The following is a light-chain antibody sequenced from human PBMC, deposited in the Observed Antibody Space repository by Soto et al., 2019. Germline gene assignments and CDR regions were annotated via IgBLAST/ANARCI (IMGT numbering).Light chain of an antibody. CDR3: SSYTSSSTHYV. CDR1: SGDVGGYNY. Sequence: QSALTQPASVSGSPGQSITISCTGTSGDVGGYNYVSWYQQHPGKAPKLMIYEVSNRPSGVSNRFSGSKSGNTASLTISGLQAEDEADYYCSSYTSSSTHYVFGTGTKVTVL. CDR2: EVS. J-gene: IGLJ1*01. V-gene: IGLV2-14*01.